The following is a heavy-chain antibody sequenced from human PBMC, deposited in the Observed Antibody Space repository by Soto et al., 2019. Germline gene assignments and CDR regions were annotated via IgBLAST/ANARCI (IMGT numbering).Heavy chain of an antibody. CDR2: INVYNGNT. CDR3: ARDRVAPAAIGWPVDY. J-gene: IGHJ4*02. D-gene: IGHD2-2*02. V-gene: IGHV1-18*04. Sequence: ASVKVSCKASGYTFTSNILGWVRQAPGQGLEWIGWINVYNGNTKYAQHLHGRVTLTTDTNTSTAYMDLRNLRSDDTALYSCARDRVAPAAIGWPVDYWRQRSLVPVSS. CDR1: GYTFTSNI.